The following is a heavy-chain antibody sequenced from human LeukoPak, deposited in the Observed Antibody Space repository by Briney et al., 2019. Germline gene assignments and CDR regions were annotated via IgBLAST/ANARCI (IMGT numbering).Heavy chain of an antibody. CDR1: GFTFSDYY. Sequence: PGGSLGLSCAASGFTFSDYYMSWIRQAPGKGLEWVSYISSSSSYTNYADSVKGRFTISRDNAKNSLYLQMNSLRAEDTAVYYCARQGGYSGYDYSYWGQGTLVTVSS. J-gene: IGHJ4*02. D-gene: IGHD5-12*01. CDR2: ISSSSSYT. V-gene: IGHV3-11*03. CDR3: ARQGGYSGYDYSY.